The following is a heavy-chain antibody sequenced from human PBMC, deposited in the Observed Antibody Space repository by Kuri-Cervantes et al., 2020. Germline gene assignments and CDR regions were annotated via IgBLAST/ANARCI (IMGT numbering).Heavy chain of an antibody. CDR3: ASTQYYDILTGYYSRHRGGLQFDY. CDR2: ISYDGSNK. V-gene: IGHV3-30-3*01. D-gene: IGHD3-9*01. Sequence: GESLKISCAASGFTFSSYAMSWVRQAPGKGLEWVAVISYDGSNKYYADSVKGRFTISRDNSKNTLYLQMNSLRAEDTAVYYCASTQYYDILTGYYSRHRGGLQFDYWGQGTLVTVSS. CDR1: GFTFSSYA. J-gene: IGHJ4*02.